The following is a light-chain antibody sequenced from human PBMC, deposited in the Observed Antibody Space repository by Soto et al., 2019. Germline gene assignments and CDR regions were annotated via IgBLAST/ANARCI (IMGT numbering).Light chain of an antibody. CDR2: GAS. J-gene: IGKJ1*01. V-gene: IGKV3-15*01. CDR3: QQYNNWPPWT. CDR1: QSVSSN. Sequence: EIVLTKSPGTLSLSPGERATLSCRASQSVSSNLAWYQQKPGQAPRLLIYGASTRATGIPARFSGSGSGTEFTLTISSLQSEDFAVYYCQQYNNWPPWTFGQGTKVDI.